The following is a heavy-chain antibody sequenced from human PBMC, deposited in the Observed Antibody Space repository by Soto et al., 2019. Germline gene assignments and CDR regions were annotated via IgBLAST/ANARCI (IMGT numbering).Heavy chain of an antibody. J-gene: IGHJ2*01. CDR2: IYYSGST. D-gene: IGHD6-19*01. CDR1: GGSISSSRYY. Sequence: QLQLQESGPGLVKPSETLSLTCTVSGGSISSSRYYWGWIRQPPGKGLEWIGSIYYSGSTYYNPSLKSRVTISVDTSKNQFSLKLSSVTAADTAVYYCARLPYSSGWYHYWYFDLWGRGTLVTVSS. CDR3: ARLPYSSGWYHYWYFDL. V-gene: IGHV4-39*01.